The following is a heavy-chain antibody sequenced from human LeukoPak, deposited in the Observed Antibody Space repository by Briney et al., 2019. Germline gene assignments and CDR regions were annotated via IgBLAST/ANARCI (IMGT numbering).Heavy chain of an antibody. J-gene: IGHJ3*02. V-gene: IGHV4-59*01. Sequence: RTSETLSLTCTVSGDSISGYSWSWIRQPPGKGLEWIGYIYYSGSTNYNPSLKSRVTISVDTSKNQFSLKLSSVTAADTAVYYCARDTIFGAFDIWGQGTMVTVSS. D-gene: IGHD3-3*01. CDR2: IYYSGST. CDR3: ARDTIFGAFDI. CDR1: GDSISGYS.